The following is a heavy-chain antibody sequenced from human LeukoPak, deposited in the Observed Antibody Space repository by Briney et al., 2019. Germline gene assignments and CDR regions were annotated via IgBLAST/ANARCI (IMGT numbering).Heavy chain of an antibody. D-gene: IGHD6-13*01. V-gene: IGHV3-53*01. CDR2: IYSGGST. J-gene: IGHJ4*02. CDR1: GFTFSSYS. Sequence: GGSLRLSCVVSGFTFSSYSMNWVRQAPGKGLEWVSVIYSGGSTYYADSVKGRFTISRDNSKNTLYLQMNSLRAEDTAVYYCARSEWAAAGFDYWGQGTLVTVSS. CDR3: ARSEWAAAGFDY.